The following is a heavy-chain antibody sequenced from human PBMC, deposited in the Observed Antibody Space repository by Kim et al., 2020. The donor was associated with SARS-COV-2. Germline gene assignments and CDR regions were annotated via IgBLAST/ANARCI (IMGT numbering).Heavy chain of an antibody. CDR3: ARSGSYYSRSGEDPNFDY. Sequence: SETLSLTCTVSGGSISSYYWSWIRQPPGKGLEWIGYIYYSGSTNYNPSLKSRVTISVDTSKNQFSLKLSSVTAADTAVYYCARSGSYYSRSGEDPNFDYWGQGTLVTVSS. CDR2: IYYSGST. V-gene: IGHV4-59*08. D-gene: IGHD3-10*01. CDR1: GGSISSYY. J-gene: IGHJ4*02.